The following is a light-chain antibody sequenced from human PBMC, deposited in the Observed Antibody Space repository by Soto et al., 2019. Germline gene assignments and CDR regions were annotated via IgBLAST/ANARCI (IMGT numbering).Light chain of an antibody. J-gene: IGKJ4*01. V-gene: IGKV3-11*01. CDR1: QSVGSY. CDR2: DAS. Sequence: ETVLTQSPATLSLSPGERATLSCRASQSVGSYLAWYQQKPGQAPRLLIYDASTRATGIPARFSGSGSGTDFTLTISSLETEDFAVYYCQQRSNWPPLTFGGGTKVEIK. CDR3: QQRSNWPPLT.